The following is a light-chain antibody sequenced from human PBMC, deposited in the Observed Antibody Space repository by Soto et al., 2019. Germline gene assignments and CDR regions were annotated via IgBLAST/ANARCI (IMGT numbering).Light chain of an antibody. J-gene: IGKJ4*01. CDR3: QQSNSFPLT. V-gene: IGKV1-12*01. Sequence: DIQMTQTPSSVSASVGDRVTITCRASQGISSRLAWYQQKPGKAPNLLIYAASSLQSGVPSRFSGSGSETDFTLTIGSLQPEDFATYYCQQSNSFPLTVGGGTKVEIK. CDR1: QGISSR. CDR2: AAS.